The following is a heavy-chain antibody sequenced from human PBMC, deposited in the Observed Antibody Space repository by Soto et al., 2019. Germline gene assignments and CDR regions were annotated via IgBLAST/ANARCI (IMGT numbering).Heavy chain of an antibody. D-gene: IGHD2-15*01. J-gene: IGHJ4*02. V-gene: IGHV3-73*02. Sequence: EVQLVESGGGLVQPGGPLKLSCAGSGFTFSASAVHWVRQASEKGLEWVGRIRSKANSYATEYGASVQGRFTISRDDSKNTAYLQMNSLKTEDTAVYYCSRYDGGSVPNYWGQGTLVTVSS. CDR2: IRSKANSYAT. CDR1: GFTFSASA. CDR3: SRYDGGSVPNY.